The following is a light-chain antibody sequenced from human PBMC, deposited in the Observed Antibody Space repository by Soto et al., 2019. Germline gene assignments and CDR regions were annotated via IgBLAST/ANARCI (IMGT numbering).Light chain of an antibody. J-gene: IGLJ3*02. CDR3: GTWHSSLSTWV. CDR2: ENN. CDR1: SSNIGNNY. Sequence: QSVLTQPPSVSAAPGQKVTISCSGTSSNIGNNYVSWYQQFPGAAPKLLIYENNKRPSGIPDRFSGSKSGTSATPGITGLQTGDEADYYCGTWHSSLSTWVFGGGTKLTVL. V-gene: IGLV1-51*02.